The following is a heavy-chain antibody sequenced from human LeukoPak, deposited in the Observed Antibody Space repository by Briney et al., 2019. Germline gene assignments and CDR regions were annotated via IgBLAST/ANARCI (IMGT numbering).Heavy chain of an antibody. J-gene: IGHJ4*02. CDR2: ISGSSSYT. V-gene: IGHV3-11*03. CDR3: ARRYCNSTSCYCIDY. CDR1: GFTFSDYY. D-gene: IGHD2-2*01. Sequence: GGSLRLSCAASGFTFSDYYMSWIGQAPGKGLEWGSYISGSSSYTNYADSVKGRFTISRDNAKKSLYLQMNSLRAEDTAVYYCARRYCNSTSCYCIDYWGQGTLVTVSS.